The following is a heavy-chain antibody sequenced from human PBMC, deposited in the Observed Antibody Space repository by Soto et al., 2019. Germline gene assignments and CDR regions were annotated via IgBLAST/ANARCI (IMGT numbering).Heavy chain of an antibody. D-gene: IGHD3-3*01. CDR1: GFTFNRFN. CDR3: ARDRYSYYDFWSGSLPYYYFGMDV. J-gene: IGHJ6*02. CDR2: ISGSSTSM. Sequence: GGSLRLSCAASGFTFNRFNMNWVRQAPGKGLEWVSYISGSSTSMYYADSVKGRFTISRDNAKNSLYLQMNSLRAEDTAVYYCARDRYSYYDFWSGSLPYYYFGMDVWGQGTTVTVSS. V-gene: IGHV3-48*04.